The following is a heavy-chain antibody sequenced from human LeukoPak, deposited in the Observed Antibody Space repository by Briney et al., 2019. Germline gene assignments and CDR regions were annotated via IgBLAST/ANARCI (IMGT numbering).Heavy chain of an antibody. CDR1: GFTFDAFG. J-gene: IGHJ4*02. D-gene: IGHD7-27*01. V-gene: IGHV3-20*04. CDR3: ARVWAWGSGNYFDN. CDR2: IRGDAGST. Sequence: GGSLRPSCAASGFTFDAFGMTWVRQAPGKGLEWVSAIRGDAGSTGYADSVKGRFTISRDNAKNSLYLQMNSLRVEDTALYYCARVWAWGSGNYFDNWGQGTLVTVSS.